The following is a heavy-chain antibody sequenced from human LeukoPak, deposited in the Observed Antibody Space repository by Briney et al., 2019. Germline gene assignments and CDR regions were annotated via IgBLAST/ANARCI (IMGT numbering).Heavy chain of an antibody. CDR3: AKVVVPAAKIQYNWFDP. V-gene: IGHV3-15*04. D-gene: IGHD2-2*01. CDR2: IERKTDGGTT. J-gene: IGHJ5*02. CDR1: GFTFSNAW. Sequence: GGSLRLSCAASGFTFSNAWMNWVRQAPGKGLEWVGRIERKTDGGTTDYAAPVKGRFTISRDNSNNTLFLQMSSLRAEDTAVYYCAKVVVPAAKIQYNWFDPWGQGTLVTVSS.